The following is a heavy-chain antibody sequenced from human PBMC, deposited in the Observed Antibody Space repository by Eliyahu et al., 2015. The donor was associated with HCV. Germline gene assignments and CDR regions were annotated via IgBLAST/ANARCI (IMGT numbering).Heavy chain of an antibody. CDR3: ARDFSAEMGY. J-gene: IGHJ4*02. Sequence: QVQLVQSGAEVKKPGASVXVSCXTSGXSFIDYWMHWXRQAPGQGLEWMGWIYPKSGGTNYAQKFQGRVTMTRDTSISTVYMELSNLRSDDTAVYYCARDFSAEMGYWGQGTLVTVSS. D-gene: IGHD5-24*01. V-gene: IGHV1-2*02. CDR2: IYPKSGGT. CDR1: GXSFIDYW.